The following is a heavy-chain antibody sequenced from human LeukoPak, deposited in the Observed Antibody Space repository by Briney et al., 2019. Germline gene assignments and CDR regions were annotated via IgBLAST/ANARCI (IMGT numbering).Heavy chain of an antibody. D-gene: IGHD4-17*01. CDR3: AREKGYLDCGYWLGYYNDRHV. J-gene: IGHJ6*03. CDR1: GGSISSYY. V-gene: IGHV4-4*07. Sequence: PSETLSLTCTVSGGSISSYYWSWIRQPAGKGLEWIGRIYTSGSTNYNPSLKSRVTMSVDTSKNQFSLKLSSVTAAYTAVYYCAREKGYLDCGYWLGYYNDRHVGEKGTTATFP. CDR2: IYTSGST.